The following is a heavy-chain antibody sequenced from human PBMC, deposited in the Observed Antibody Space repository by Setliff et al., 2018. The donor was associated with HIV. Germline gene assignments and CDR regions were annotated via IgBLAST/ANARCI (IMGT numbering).Heavy chain of an antibody. V-gene: IGHV4-34*01. D-gene: IGHD3-22*01. Sequence: ASETLSLTCAVYGGSLSGHYWSWIRQPPGKGLEWIGESNHVGRTNYNPSLKSRVSISVDTSKNQFSLKLSSVTAADTAVYYCARHDYSDTGGYYRLWFFDYWGQGSLVTVSS. CDR1: GGSLSGHY. CDR2: SNHVGRT. J-gene: IGHJ4*02. CDR3: ARHDYSDTGGYYRLWFFDY.